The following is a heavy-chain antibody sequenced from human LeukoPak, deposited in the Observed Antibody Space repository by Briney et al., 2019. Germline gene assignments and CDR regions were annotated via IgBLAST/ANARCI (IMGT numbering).Heavy chain of an antibody. CDR1: GFTVNNAW. CDR3: AKARYCSGGSCFPQLTPDY. D-gene: IGHD2-15*01. V-gene: IGHV3-15*01. CDR2: IKSKTDGGTT. Sequence: GGSLRLSCAASGFTVNNAWMSWVRQAPGKGLEWVGRIKSKTDGGTTDYAALVKGRFTISRDDSKNMLYLQMNSLRAEDTAVYYCAKARYCSGGSCFPQLTPDYWGQGTLVTVSS. J-gene: IGHJ4*02.